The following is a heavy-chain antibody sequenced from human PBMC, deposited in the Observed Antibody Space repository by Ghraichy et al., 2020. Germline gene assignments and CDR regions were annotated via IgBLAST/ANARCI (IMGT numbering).Heavy chain of an antibody. Sequence: ASLKVSCKASGYAFASHGFSWVRQAPGQGLEWMGWISANGGTIYAPKLQGRVMMTADASTSTAYMELRSLRSDDTAVYYCARDVGGNNFDYWGQGTLVTVSS. D-gene: IGHD1-26*01. CDR1: GYAFASHG. CDR2: ISANGGT. CDR3: ARDVGGNNFDY. J-gene: IGHJ4*02. V-gene: IGHV1-18*01.